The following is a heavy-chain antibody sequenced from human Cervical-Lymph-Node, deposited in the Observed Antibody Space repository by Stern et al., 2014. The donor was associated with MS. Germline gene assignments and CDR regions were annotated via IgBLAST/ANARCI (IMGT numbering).Heavy chain of an antibody. J-gene: IGHJ6*02. D-gene: IGHD5-12*01. V-gene: IGHV1-69*01. CDR1: RGTFSSYA. Sequence: VQLVQSGAEVKKPGSAVKVSCKASRGTFSSYAISWVRQAPGQVLEWMGGIIPIFGTANYAQKFQGRVTITADESTSTAYMELSSLRSEDTAVYYCARVEIVAASYYYYGMDVWGQGTTVTVSS. CDR3: ARVEIVAASYYYYGMDV. CDR2: IIPIFGTA.